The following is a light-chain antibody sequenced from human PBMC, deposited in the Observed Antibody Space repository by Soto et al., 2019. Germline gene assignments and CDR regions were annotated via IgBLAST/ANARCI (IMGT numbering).Light chain of an antibody. CDR2: DAS. J-gene: IGKJ3*01. CDR1: QSVSSY. CDR3: HQRSNGLFA. V-gene: IGKV3-11*01. Sequence: EIVLTESPATLSLSPGERATLSCRASQSVSSYLAWYQQKPGQAPRLLIYDASNRATGIPARCSGSGSGTDFSRTFSSLGTEDFAVYYGHQRSNGLFAFGPGTKVYSK.